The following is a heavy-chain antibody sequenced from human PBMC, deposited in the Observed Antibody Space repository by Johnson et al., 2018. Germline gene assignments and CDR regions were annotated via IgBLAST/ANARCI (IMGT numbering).Heavy chain of an antibody. CDR2: ISSSSSYI. D-gene: IGHD3-10*01. V-gene: IGHV3-21*01. CDR1: GFTFSSYS. Sequence: VQLVESGGGLVKPGGSXRLSCAASGFTFSSYSMNWVRQAPGKGLEWVSSISSSSSYIYYADSVKGRFTISRDKPKNSLYLQMKSLRAEDTAVYYCARSGVSDAFDIWGRGTMVTVSS. CDR3: ARSGVSDAFDI. J-gene: IGHJ3*02.